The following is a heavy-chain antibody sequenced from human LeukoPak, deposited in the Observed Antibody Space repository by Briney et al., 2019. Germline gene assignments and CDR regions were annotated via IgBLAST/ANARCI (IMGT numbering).Heavy chain of an antibody. J-gene: IGHJ4*02. CDR3: ARDPDPDILTGYRWIYFDY. CDR1: GFTFSSYW. Sequence: PGGSLRLSCAASGFTFSSYWMSWVRQAPGKGLEWVANIKQDGSEKYYVDSVKGRFTISRDNAKNSLYLQMNSLRAEDTAVYYCARDPDPDILTGYRWIYFDYWGREPWSPSPQ. D-gene: IGHD3-9*01. CDR2: IKQDGSEK. V-gene: IGHV3-7*01.